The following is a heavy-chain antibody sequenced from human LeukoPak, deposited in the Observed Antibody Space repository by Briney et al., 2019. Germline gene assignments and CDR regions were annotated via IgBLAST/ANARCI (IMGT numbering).Heavy chain of an antibody. Sequence: GGSLRLSCAASGFTFSSYGMHWVRQAPGEGLEWLAIIWYDGSNKHYSDSVKGRFTISRDNSKSSLYLQMNSLRAEDTAVYYCRGTYYYGSGIDGDYFDYWGQGTLVTVSS. CDR1: GFTFSSYG. D-gene: IGHD3-10*01. CDR3: RGTYYYGSGIDGDYFDY. CDR2: IWYDGSNK. V-gene: IGHV3-33*01. J-gene: IGHJ4*02.